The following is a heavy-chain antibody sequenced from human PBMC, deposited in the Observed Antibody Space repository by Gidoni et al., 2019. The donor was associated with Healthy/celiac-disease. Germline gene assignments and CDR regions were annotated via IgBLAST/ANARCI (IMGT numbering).Heavy chain of an antibody. J-gene: IGHJ4*02. CDR1: GGSVSSGSYY. V-gene: IGHV4-61*01. CDR3: ARALGVVVVPAAPNTQGGFDY. CDR2: SCYSGST. D-gene: IGHD2-2*01. Sequence: QVQLQESGQGLVKPSETLSLTCTVAGGSVSSGSYYWRWIRQPPGKGLAWIGYSCYSGSTNYNPSLKSRVTISVDPSKNQFSLKLSSVTAADTAVYYRARALGVVVVPAAPNTQGGFDYWGQGTLVTVSS.